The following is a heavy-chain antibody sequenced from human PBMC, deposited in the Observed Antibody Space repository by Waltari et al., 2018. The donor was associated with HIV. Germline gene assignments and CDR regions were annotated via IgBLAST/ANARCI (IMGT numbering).Heavy chain of an antibody. Sequence: EVQLVESGGGLVQPGGSLRLSCAASGFTFSSYWRSWVRQAPGKGLEWGANIKRDGSEKYYVDSVKCRFTISRDNAKNSLYLQMNSLRAEDTAVYYCARDQGSGYSDFDYWGQGTLVTVSS. CDR2: IKRDGSEK. CDR1: GFTFSSYW. V-gene: IGHV3-7*01. CDR3: ARDQGSGYSDFDY. J-gene: IGHJ4*02. D-gene: IGHD3-22*01.